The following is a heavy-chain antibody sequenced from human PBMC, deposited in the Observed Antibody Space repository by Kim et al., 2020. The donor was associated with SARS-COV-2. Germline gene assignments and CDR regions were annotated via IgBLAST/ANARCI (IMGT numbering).Heavy chain of an antibody. Sequence: GGSLRLSCAASGFTFSNGWMTWVRQAPGKGLEWVGRIKTRSEGETTDYGAPVKDRFAISRDDSKNTVYLQMNSLKTEDTAVYYCATAPPYGYDSRRTYG. CDR1: GFTFSNGW. J-gene: IGHJ6*01. CDR2: IKTRSEGETT. D-gene: IGHD3-22*01. CDR3: ATAPPYGYDSRRTYG. V-gene: IGHV3-15*01.